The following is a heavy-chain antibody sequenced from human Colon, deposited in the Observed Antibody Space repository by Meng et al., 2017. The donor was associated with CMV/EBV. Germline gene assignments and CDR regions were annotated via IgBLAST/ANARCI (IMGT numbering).Heavy chain of an antibody. D-gene: IGHD3-10*01. J-gene: IGHJ6*02. CDR1: GYTFTGYY. Sequence: ASVKVSCKASGYTFTGYYIHWVRQAPGQGLEWMGWINPNSGVTNYAHNFHGRVTMTRDASISTAYMELSRLSSDDTAVYYCARDKRESMVRYYYYYGMDVWGQGNTVTVSS. CDR3: ARDKRESMVRYYYYYGMDV. CDR2: INPNSGVT. V-gene: IGHV1-2*02.